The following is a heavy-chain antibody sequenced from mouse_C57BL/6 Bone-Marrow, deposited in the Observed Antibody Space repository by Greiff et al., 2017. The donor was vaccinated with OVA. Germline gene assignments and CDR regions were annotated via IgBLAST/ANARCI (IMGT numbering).Heavy chain of an antibody. V-gene: IGHV3-5*01. CDR2: IYYSGTI. CDR1: GISITTGNYR. D-gene: IGHD2-3*01. J-gene: IGHJ3*01. CDR3: ARDGDGYYPFAY. Sequence: DVKLQESGPGLVKPSQTVFLTCTVTGISITTGNYRWSWIRQFPGNKLEWIGYIYYSGTITYNPSLTSRTTITRDTPKNQFFLEMNSLTAEDTATYYCARDGDGYYPFAYWGQGTMVTVSA.